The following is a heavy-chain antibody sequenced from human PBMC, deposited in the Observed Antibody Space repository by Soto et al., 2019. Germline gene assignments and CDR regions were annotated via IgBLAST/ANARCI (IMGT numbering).Heavy chain of an antibody. V-gene: IGHV3-23*01. CDR3: AKQGAMATATNFDY. Sequence: EVQLLESGGGLVQPGGSLRLSCAASGFTFSSYAMSWVRQAPGKGLEWVSGISGSGGSTYYAESVKGRFTISRDNSKNTLYLQMNSLRAEDTAVYYCAKQGAMATATNFDYWGQGTLVTVSS. CDR2: ISGSGGST. J-gene: IGHJ4*02. D-gene: IGHD2-15*01. CDR1: GFTFSSYA.